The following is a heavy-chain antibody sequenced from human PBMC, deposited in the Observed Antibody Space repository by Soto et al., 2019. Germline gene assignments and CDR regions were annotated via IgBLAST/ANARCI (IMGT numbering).Heavy chain of an antibody. V-gene: IGHV5-51*01. Sequence: GESLKISCKGSGNIFARFWIGWVRQMPGKGLEWMGIIYPGDSDTRYSPSFQGQVTISADKSISTAFLQWRRLKASDTAMYYCAKMSSVDRIDYWGPGTLVTVSS. CDR1: GNIFARFW. J-gene: IGHJ4*02. D-gene: IGHD6-19*01. CDR3: AKMSSVDRIDY. CDR2: IYPGDSDT.